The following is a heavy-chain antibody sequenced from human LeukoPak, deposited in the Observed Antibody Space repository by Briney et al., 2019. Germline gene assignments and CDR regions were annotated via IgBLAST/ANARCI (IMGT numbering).Heavy chain of an antibody. Sequence: AGGSLRLSCAASGFTFSTYAMTWLRQAPGKGLEWVSALSASGGKTYYADSVKGRFTISRDNSKNMLYLQMNSLRAEDTAVYYCATAGDWGQGTLVAVSS. CDR2: LSASGGKT. J-gene: IGHJ4*02. V-gene: IGHV3-23*01. CDR3: ATAGD. CDR1: GFTFSTYA.